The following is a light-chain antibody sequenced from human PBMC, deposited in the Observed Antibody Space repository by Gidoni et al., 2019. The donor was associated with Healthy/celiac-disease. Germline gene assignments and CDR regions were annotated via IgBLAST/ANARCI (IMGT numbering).Light chain of an antibody. V-gene: IGLV3-1*01. CDR1: KLGDKY. Sequence: SYELTQPPSVSVSPGQTASITCSGDKLGDKYACWYQQKPGPSPVLVIYQDSKRPSGIPERFSGSNSGNTATLTISGTQAMDEADYYCQAWDSRVFGGGTKLTVL. CDR2: QDS. CDR3: QAWDSRV. J-gene: IGLJ2*01.